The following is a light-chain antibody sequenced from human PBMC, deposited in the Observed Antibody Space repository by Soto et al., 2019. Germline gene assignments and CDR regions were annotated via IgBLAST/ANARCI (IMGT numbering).Light chain of an antibody. CDR3: KNYNSAPFT. Sequence: DIQMTQSPSSLSASVGDRVTITCRASQGISNYLAWYQQKPGKAPELLIHTASTLQSGVPSRFSGSGSGTDFTLSISSLQPEDVATYFCKNYNSAPFTFGPGTKMDIK. CDR1: QGISNY. J-gene: IGKJ3*01. V-gene: IGKV1-27*01. CDR2: TAS.